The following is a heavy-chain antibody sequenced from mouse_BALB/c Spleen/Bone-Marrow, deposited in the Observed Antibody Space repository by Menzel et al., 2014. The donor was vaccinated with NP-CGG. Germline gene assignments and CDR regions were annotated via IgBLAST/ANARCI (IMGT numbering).Heavy chain of an antibody. D-gene: IGHD4-1*01. CDR2: IYPGSGST. CDR3: ARGAWANWDYFDY. J-gene: IGHJ2*01. CDR1: GYNFTSYW. V-gene: IGHV1-55*01. Sequence: QVQLQQPGAELVKPGTPVKLSCKASGYNFTSYWINWVKLRPGQGLEWIGDIYPGSGSTNYNEKFKSKATLTVDTSSSTAYMQLSSLASEDSALYYCARGAWANWDYFDYWGQGTTLTVSS.